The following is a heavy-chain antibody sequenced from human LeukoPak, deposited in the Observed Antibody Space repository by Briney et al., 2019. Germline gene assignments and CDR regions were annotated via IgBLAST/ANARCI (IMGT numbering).Heavy chain of an antibody. Sequence: GGSLRLSCAASGFTFSSYGMHWVRQAPGKGLEWVAFIRYDGSNKYYADSVKGRFTISRDNSRNTLYLQMNSLRIEDTAVYYCAKDGSFYFGSGTYTDAWGQGTLVTVSS. CDR3: AKDGSFYFGSGTYTDA. V-gene: IGHV3-30*02. D-gene: IGHD3-10*01. CDR1: GFTFSSYG. CDR2: IRYDGSNK. J-gene: IGHJ5*02.